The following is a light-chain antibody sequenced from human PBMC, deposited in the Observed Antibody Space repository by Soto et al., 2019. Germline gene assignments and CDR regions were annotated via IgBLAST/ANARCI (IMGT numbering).Light chain of an antibody. CDR3: QQYNNWPIT. CDR1: QGISNY. V-gene: IGKV1-27*01. J-gene: IGKJ5*01. Sequence: DIQMTQSPPSLSASVGDRVTITCRASQGISNYLAWYQQKPGELPKLVIYAASILQTGVPSRFSGSGSGTDFSLTISSLQPEDFAVYYCQQYNNWPITFGQGTRLEIK. CDR2: AAS.